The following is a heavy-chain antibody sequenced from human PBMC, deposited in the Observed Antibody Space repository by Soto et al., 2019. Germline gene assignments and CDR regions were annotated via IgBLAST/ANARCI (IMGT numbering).Heavy chain of an antibody. D-gene: IGHD1-26*01. CDR1: GFSLSTSGVG. Sequence: QITLKESGPTLVKPTQTLTLTCTFSGFSLSTSGVGVGWIRQPPGKALEWLALIYWDDDKSYSPSLKSRLTITKDTSKNQVVLTMTNMDPVDTATYYCAHSVGGSYYYYSSGMDVWGQGTTVTVSS. V-gene: IGHV2-5*02. CDR2: IYWDDDK. J-gene: IGHJ6*02. CDR3: AHSVGGSYYYYSSGMDV.